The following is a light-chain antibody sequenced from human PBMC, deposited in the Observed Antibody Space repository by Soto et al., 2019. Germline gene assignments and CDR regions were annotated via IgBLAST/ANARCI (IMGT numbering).Light chain of an antibody. V-gene: IGLV1-44*01. CDR3: AAWDDSLNGVV. CDR1: SSNIGSHT. Sequence: QSVLTQPPSASGTPGQRVTISCSGSSSNIGSHTVNWYQQLPGTAPRLLIYNTYYRPSGVPDRFSGSKSGTSAPLAISGLQSEDEADYYCAAWDDSLNGVVFGGGTKLTVL. J-gene: IGLJ3*02. CDR2: NTY.